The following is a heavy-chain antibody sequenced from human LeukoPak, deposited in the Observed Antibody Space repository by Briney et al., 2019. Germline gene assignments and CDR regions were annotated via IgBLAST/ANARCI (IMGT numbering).Heavy chain of an antibody. CDR1: GFTVSSKY. CDR2: IYTGGYT. Sequence: GGSLRLSCAASGFTVSSKYMNWVRQAPGKGLEWVSVIYTGGYTYYADSAKGRFTISRDNSKNTLHLQMNSLRAEDAAVYYCAGATYDILTGYAPLDYWGQGTLVTVSS. CDR3: AGATYDILTGYAPLDY. D-gene: IGHD3-9*01. J-gene: IGHJ4*02. V-gene: IGHV3-66*01.